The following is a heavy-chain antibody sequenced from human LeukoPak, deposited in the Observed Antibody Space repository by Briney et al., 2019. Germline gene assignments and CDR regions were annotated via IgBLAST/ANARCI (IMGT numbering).Heavy chain of an antibody. V-gene: IGHV1-3*01. D-gene: IGHD3-10*01. CDR1: GYTFTSYA. J-gene: IGHJ4*02. Sequence: GASVKVSCKASGYTFTSYAMHWVRQAPEQRLEWMGWINAGNGNTKYSQKFQGRVTITRDTSASTAYMELSSLRSEDTAVYYCARDFGYYGSGSYGPYFDYWGQGTLVTVSS. CDR2: INAGNGNT. CDR3: ARDFGYYGSGSYGPYFDY.